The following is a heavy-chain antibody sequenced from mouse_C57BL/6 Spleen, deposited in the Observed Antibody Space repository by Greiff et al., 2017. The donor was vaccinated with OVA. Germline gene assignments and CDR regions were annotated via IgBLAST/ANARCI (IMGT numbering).Heavy chain of an antibody. J-gene: IGHJ3*01. CDR2: IYPRSGNT. CDR3: ARAAYDNDAWFAY. V-gene: IGHV1-81*01. CDR1: GYTFTSYG. D-gene: IGHD2-4*01. Sequence: QVQLQQSGAELARPGASVKLSCKASGYTFTSYGISWVKQRTGQGLEWIGEIYPRSGNTYYNEKFKGKATLTADKSSSTAYMELRSLTSEDSAVYFCARAAYDNDAWFAYWGEETLVTVSA.